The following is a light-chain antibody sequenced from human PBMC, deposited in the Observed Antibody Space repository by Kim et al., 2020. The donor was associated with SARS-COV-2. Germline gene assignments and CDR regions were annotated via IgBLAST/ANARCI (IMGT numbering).Light chain of an antibody. J-gene: IGKJ1*01. CDR1: QISGTS. Sequence: ETVLTQYPDTRSLSPGERATLSCRASQISGTSLAWFQQKPGQAPRLLIHAASSRATGIPDRFSGSGSGTDFTLTITRLEPEDFAVYYCQQYMTLPLTFGQGTKVDIK. CDR2: AAS. V-gene: IGKV3-20*01. CDR3: QQYMTLPLT.